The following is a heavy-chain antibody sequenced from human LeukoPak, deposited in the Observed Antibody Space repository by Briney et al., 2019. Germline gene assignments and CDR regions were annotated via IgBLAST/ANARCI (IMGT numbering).Heavy chain of an antibody. CDR3: ARRTAMEIDY. D-gene: IGHD5-18*01. Sequence: PSETLSLTCTVSGGSISSSSYYWGWTRQPPGKGLEWIGSIYYSGSTYYNPSLKSRVAISVDTSKNQFSLKLSSVTAADTAVYYCARRTAMEIDYWGQGTLVTVSS. V-gene: IGHV4-39*01. CDR2: IYYSGST. J-gene: IGHJ4*02. CDR1: GGSISSSSYY.